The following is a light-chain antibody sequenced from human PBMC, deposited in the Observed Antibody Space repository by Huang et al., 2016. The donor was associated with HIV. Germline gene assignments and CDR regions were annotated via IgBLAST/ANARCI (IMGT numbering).Light chain of an antibody. V-gene: IGKV3-15*01. CDR1: HSVDCD. J-gene: IGKJ4*01. CDR2: DAA. CDR3: QQYNDGPPLT. Sequence: EIEMTQSPATLSVSPGERATLSCRASHSVDCDLAWYQQKPGQAPRLLIYDAATRATSISAECNGTGSGTEFSLSITNLQSEDFAVYYCQQYNDGPPLTFGGGTKVEI.